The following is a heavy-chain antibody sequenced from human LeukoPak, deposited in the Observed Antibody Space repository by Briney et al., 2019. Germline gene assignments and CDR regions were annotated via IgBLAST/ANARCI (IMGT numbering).Heavy chain of an antibody. CDR1: GYTFTSYG. CDR3: ARDVVRGVMYNWFDP. V-gene: IGHV1-18*04. Sequence: ASVKVSFKASGYTFTSYGISWVRQAPGQGLEWMGWISAYNGNTNYAQKLQGRVTMTTDTSTSTAYMELRSLRSDDTAVYYCARDVVRGVMYNWFDPWGQGTLVTVSS. D-gene: IGHD3-10*01. CDR2: ISAYNGNT. J-gene: IGHJ5*02.